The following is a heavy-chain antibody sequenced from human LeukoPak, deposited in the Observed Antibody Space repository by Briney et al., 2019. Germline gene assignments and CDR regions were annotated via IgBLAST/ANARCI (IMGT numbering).Heavy chain of an antibody. Sequence: ASVKVSCKASGYTFTGYYMHWVRQAPGQGLEWMGWINPNNGGTNYAQKFQGWVTMTRDTSISTAYMELSRLRSDDTAVYYCARSVSGYSSGYYAFDIWGQGTMVTVSS. CDR2: INPNNGGT. CDR3: ARSVSGYSSGYYAFDI. CDR1: GYTFTGYY. D-gene: IGHD6-19*01. J-gene: IGHJ3*02. V-gene: IGHV1-2*04.